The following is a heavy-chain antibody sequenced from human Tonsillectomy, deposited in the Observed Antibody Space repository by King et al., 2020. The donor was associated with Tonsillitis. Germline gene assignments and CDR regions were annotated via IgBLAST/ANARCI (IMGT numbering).Heavy chain of an antibody. J-gene: IGHJ6*02. V-gene: IGHV3-9*01. Sequence: VQLVESGGGLVQPGRSLRLSCAASGFTFDDYAMHWVRQAPGKGLEWVSGISWNSGRLVYADSVKGRFTISRDNAKNSLYLQMNSLRAEDTALYYCAKDRGSGTYYSEGEYYYDGMDVWGQGTTVTVSS. CDR3: AKDRGSGTYYSEGEYYYDGMDV. D-gene: IGHD3-10*01. CDR1: GFTFDDYA. CDR2: ISWNSGRL.